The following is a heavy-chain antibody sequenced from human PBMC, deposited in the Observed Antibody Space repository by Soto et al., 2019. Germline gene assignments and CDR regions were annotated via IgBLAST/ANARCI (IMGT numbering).Heavy chain of an antibody. CDR3: AKTKGGGFDP. CDR1: GDSISSNY. V-gene: IGHV4-59*01. CDR2: FHYSANT. D-gene: IGHD3-16*01. J-gene: IGHJ5*02. Sequence: SETLSLTCTVSGDSISSNYWSWIRQPPGKGLEWIGYFHYSANTNYNPSLKSRVIISVDTSKNQFFLKLTSVTATDTAVYYCAKTKGGGFDPWGQGILVTVSS.